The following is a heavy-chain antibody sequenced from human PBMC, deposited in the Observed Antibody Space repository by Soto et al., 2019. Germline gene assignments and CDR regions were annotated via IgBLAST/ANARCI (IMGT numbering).Heavy chain of an antibody. Sequence: PGGSLRLSCAASGFTFSSYGMHWVRQAPGKGLEWVAVIWYDRSNKYYADYVKGRFTISRDNSKNTMYLQMKSLKAEDTAVYYCARDQGRGYSYGFDYWGQGTLVTVSS. CDR3: ARDQGRGYSYGFDY. CDR2: IWYDRSNK. V-gene: IGHV3-33*01. D-gene: IGHD5-18*01. J-gene: IGHJ4*02. CDR1: GFTFSSYG.